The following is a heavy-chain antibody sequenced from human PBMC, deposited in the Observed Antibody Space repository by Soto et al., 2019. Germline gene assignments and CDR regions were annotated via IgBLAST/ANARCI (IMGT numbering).Heavy chain of an antibody. D-gene: IGHD3-22*01. CDR2: TYYRSKWYN. J-gene: IGHJ3*02. V-gene: IGHV6-1*01. CDR3: ARADFITMIVVVTPGAFDI. Sequence: PSQTLSLTCVISGDSVSSNSAAWNWIRQSPSRGLEWLGRTYYRSKWYNDYAVSVKSRITINPDTSKNQFSLQLNSVTPEDTAVYYCARADFITMIVVVTPGAFDIWGQGTMVTVSS. CDR1: GDSVSSNSAA.